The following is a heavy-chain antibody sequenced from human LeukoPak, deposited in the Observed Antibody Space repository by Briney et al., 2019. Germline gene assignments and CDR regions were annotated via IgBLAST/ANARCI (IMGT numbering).Heavy chain of an antibody. CDR2: IYTSGGT. CDR3: ARGHYDFWSGDYFDY. Sequence: SETLSLTCTVSGGSISSYYWSWIRQPAGKGLEWIGRIYTSGGTNYNPSLKSRVTMSVDTSKNQFSLKLSSVTAADTAVYYCARGHYDFWSGDYFDYWGQGTLVTVSS. D-gene: IGHD3-3*01. CDR1: GGSISSYY. V-gene: IGHV4-4*07. J-gene: IGHJ4*02.